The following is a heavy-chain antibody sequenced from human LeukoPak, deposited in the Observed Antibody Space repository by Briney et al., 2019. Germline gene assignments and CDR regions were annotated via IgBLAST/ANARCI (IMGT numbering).Heavy chain of an antibody. CDR1: GYTFTGYY. CDR3: ARATRIAAAGSVHFDY. V-gene: IGHV1-2*06. Sequence: ASVKVSCKASGYTFTGYYMHWVRQAPGQGLEWMGRINPNSGGTNYAQKFQGRVTMTRDTFISTAYMELSRLRSDDTAVYYCARATRIAAAGSVHFDYWGQGTLVTVSS. J-gene: IGHJ4*02. CDR2: INPNSGGT. D-gene: IGHD6-13*01.